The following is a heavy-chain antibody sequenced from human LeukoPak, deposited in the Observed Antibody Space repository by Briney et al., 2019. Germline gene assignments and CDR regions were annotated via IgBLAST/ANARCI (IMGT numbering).Heavy chain of an antibody. CDR2: IYYSGST. Sequence: PSETLSLTCTVSGGSISSSSYYWGWIRQPPGKGLEWIGSIYYSGSTYYNPSLKSRVTISVDTSKNQFSLKLSSVTAADTAVYYCVRVRIVVVVAASHTHFDYWGQGTLVTVSS. D-gene: IGHD2-15*01. J-gene: IGHJ4*02. V-gene: IGHV4-39*07. CDR1: GGSISSSSYY. CDR3: VRVRIVVVVAASHTHFDY.